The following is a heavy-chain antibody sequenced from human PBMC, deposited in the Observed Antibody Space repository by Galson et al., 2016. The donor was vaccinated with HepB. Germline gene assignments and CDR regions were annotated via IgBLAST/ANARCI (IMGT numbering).Heavy chain of an antibody. Sequence: SVKVSCKASGNTFINYYYHWVRQAPGQGLEWMGLINPITGGTMYAQTFQDRVTMTSDTSTTTVYMELSGLRSEDTAVYYCARGRGICSGGSCYVDYWGQGGLVTVSA. CDR2: INPITGGT. V-gene: IGHV1-46*01. J-gene: IGHJ4*02. D-gene: IGHD2-15*01. CDR1: GNTFINYY. CDR3: ARGRGICSGGSCYVDY.